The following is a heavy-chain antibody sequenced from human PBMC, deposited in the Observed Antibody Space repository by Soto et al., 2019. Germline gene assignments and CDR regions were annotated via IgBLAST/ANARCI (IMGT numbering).Heavy chain of an antibody. CDR2: ISSSSSYI. CDR3: ARGNVLRYFDWLLSYFDY. CDR1: GFTFSSHS. D-gene: IGHD3-9*01. J-gene: IGHJ4*02. Sequence: PGGSLRLSCAASGFTFSSHSMNWVRQAPGKGLEWVSSISSSSSYIYYADSVRGRFTISRDNAKNSLYLQMNSLRAEDTAVYYCARGNVLRYFDWLLSYFDYWGQGTLVTVSS. V-gene: IGHV3-21*01.